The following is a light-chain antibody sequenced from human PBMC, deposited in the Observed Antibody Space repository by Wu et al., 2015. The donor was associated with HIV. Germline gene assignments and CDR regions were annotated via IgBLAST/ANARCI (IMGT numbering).Light chain of an antibody. Sequence: EIVMTQSPGTLSVSPGERVTLSCRASQSVSTRLGWYQQHPGQAPRLLIYDASSRATDIPARFSGSGSGTEFTLTIASLQSEDLAVYFCQQYYDWPITFGQGHDWTL. CDR3: QQYYDWPIT. CDR2: DAS. CDR1: QSVSTR. J-gene: IGKJ5*01. V-gene: IGKV3-15*01.